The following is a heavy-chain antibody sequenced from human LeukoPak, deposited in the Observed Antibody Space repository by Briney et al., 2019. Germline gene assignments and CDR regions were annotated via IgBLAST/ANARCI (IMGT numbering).Heavy chain of an antibody. V-gene: IGHV3-7*01. CDR2: IKQDGSEK. Sequence: PGGSLRISCAASGFTFSCYWMSWVRQAPGKGLDWVANIKQDGSEKYYVDSVKGRFTISRDNAKNSLYLQMNSLRAEDTAVYYCARPLASYYYFDYWGQGTLVTVSS. CDR3: ARPLASYYYFDY. D-gene: IGHD1-26*01. CDR1: GFTFSCYW. J-gene: IGHJ4*02.